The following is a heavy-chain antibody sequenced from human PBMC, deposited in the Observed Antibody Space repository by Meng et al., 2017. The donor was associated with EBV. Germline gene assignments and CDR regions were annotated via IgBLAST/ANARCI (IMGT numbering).Heavy chain of an antibody. V-gene: IGHV1-2*06. D-gene: IGHD6-19*01. CDR1: GYTFTGYY. CDR2: INPNSGGT. Sequence: VHLVTSGAEVKKPGASWKVACKASGYTFTGYYMHWVRQAPGQGLEWMGRINPNSGGTNYAQKFQGRVTMTRDTSISTAYMELSRLRSDDTAVYYCARVGIAVAGTGDYWGQGTLVTVSS. CDR3: ARVGIAVAGTGDY. J-gene: IGHJ4*02.